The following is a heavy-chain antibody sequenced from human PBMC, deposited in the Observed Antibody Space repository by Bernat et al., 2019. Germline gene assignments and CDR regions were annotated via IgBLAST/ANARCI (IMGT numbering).Heavy chain of an antibody. Sequence: EVQLVESGGGLVQPGGSLRLSCAASGFTFSSYSMNWVRQAPGKGLEWVSYSSSSSSTIYSADSVKGRFNISRENAKNSLYLQMNSLRAEDTAVYYCAIAAAGQYYYGMDVWGQGTTVTVSS. V-gene: IGHV3-48*01. D-gene: IGHD6-13*01. J-gene: IGHJ6*02. CDR1: GFTFSSYS. CDR2: SSSSSSTI. CDR3: AIAAAGQYYYGMDV.